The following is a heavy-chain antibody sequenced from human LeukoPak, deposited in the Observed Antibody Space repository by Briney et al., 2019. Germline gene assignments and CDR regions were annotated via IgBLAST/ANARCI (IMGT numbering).Heavy chain of an antibody. Sequence: GSLRLSCAASGFTFSSYAMSWVRQAPGKGLEWVSLISGSGTSTYYADSVRGRFTFSRDNSKNTLYLQMNSLRAEDTAVYYCAKATDSSGRQSDYWGQGTLVTVSS. D-gene: IGHD3-22*01. CDR2: ISGSGTST. CDR1: GFTFSSYA. J-gene: IGHJ4*02. CDR3: AKATDSSGRQSDY. V-gene: IGHV3-23*01.